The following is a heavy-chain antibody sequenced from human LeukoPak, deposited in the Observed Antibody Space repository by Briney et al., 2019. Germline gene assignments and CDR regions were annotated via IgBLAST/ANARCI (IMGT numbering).Heavy chain of an antibody. Sequence: PSETLSLTCTVSGGSISSYYWSWIRQPPGKGLEWIGYIYYSGSTNYNPSLKSRVTISVDTPKNQFSLKLTSVTAADTAVYYCARVPLAVGSGWYWFDPWGQGTLVTVSS. D-gene: IGHD6-19*01. CDR3: ARVPLAVGSGWYWFDP. V-gene: IGHV4-59*01. CDR2: IYYSGST. CDR1: GGSISSYY. J-gene: IGHJ5*02.